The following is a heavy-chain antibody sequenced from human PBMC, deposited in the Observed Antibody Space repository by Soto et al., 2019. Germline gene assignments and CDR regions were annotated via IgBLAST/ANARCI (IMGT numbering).Heavy chain of an antibody. CDR3: AKDSPFSGTGRLAFDY. J-gene: IGHJ4*02. CDR2: TGGNGVAT. V-gene: IGHV3-23*01. D-gene: IGHD3-10*01. Sequence: EVQLLESGGALVQPGGSLRLSCAASGFTFSGYAMTWVRQAPGKGFEWVSSTGGNGVATYYADSVTGRFTISRDNSKKTLYLQMDSLRAEDTAVYYCAKDSPFSGTGRLAFDYWGQGTLVTVSS. CDR1: GFTFSGYA.